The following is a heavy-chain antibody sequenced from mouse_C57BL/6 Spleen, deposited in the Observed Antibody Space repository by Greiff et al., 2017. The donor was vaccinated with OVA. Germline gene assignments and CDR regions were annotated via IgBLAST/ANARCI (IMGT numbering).Heavy chain of an antibody. V-gene: IGHV5-17*01. CDR3: ARHGYGFIMDY. J-gene: IGHJ4*01. D-gene: IGHD2-2*01. CDR2: ISSGSSTI. CDR1: GFTFSDYG. Sequence: EVQRVESGGGLVKPGGSLKLSCAASGFTFSDYGMHWVRQAPEKGLEWVAYISSGSSTIYYADTVKGRFTISRDNAKNTLFLQMTSLRSEDTAMYYCARHGYGFIMDYWGQGTSVTVSS.